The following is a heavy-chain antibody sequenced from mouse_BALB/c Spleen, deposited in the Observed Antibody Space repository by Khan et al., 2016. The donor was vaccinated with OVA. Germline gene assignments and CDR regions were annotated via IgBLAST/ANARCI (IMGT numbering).Heavy chain of an antibody. J-gene: IGHJ1*01. Sequence: VQLKESGPGLVAPSQSLSITCTVSGFSLTSYGVHWVRQPPGKGLEWLGVIWAGGSTNYNSALMSRLSISKDNSKSHAFFKMNSLQTDDTAMYYCAREDTNCWCFDVWGAGTTVTVSS. CDR2: IWAGGST. D-gene: IGHD4-1*02. CDR3: AREDTNCWCFDV. V-gene: IGHV2-9*02. CDR1: GFSLTSYG.